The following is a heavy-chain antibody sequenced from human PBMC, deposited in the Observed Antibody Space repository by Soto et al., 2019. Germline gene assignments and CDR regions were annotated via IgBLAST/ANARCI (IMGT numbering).Heavy chain of an antibody. CDR1: GFTFSSYW. Sequence: GGSLRLSCAASGFTFSSYWMHWVRQAPGKGLVWVSRISSSRSTIYYADSVKGRFTISRDNAKNSLYLQMNSLRAEDTAVYYCARHPERIAEIGWFDPWGQGTLVTVSS. D-gene: IGHD6-13*01. CDR3: ARHPERIAEIGWFDP. CDR2: ISSSRSTI. J-gene: IGHJ5*02. V-gene: IGHV3-48*01.